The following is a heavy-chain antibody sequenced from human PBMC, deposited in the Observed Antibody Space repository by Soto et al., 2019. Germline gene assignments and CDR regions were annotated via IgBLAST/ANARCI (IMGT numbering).Heavy chain of an antibody. Sequence: GASVKVSCKASGYTFSNYGINWVRQAAGQGLEWMGWMNPNSGNTGYAQKFQGRVTMTRNTSIGTAYMELSSLKSEDTAVYYCARELYSSVRFDPWGQGTLVTVSS. D-gene: IGHD6-25*01. CDR1: GYTFSNYG. V-gene: IGHV1-8*01. J-gene: IGHJ5*02. CDR2: MNPNSGNT. CDR3: ARELYSSVRFDP.